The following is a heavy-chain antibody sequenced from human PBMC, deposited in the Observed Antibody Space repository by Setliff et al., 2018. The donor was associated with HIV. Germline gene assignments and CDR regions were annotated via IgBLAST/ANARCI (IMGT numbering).Heavy chain of an antibody. V-gene: IGHV4-39*01. CDR2: IYNSGST. Sequence: SETLSLTCTVSGGSISSSGYYWCWIRQPPGKGLEWIGNIYNSGSTYYNPSLKSRVTISIRTAKNQFSLKLSSVTAADTAVYYCARRDFYGSGSYYRPFDDWGQGTLVTVSS. J-gene: IGHJ4*02. CDR3: ARRDFYGSGSYYRPFDD. CDR1: GGSISSSGYY. D-gene: IGHD3-10*01.